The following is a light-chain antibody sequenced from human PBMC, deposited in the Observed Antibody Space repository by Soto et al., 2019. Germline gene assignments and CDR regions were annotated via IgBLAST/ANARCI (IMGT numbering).Light chain of an antibody. Sequence: QSALTQPASVSGSPGQSITISCTGTSRDVGGYSYVSWYQQHPGKALKLMIYDVNNRPSGVSDRFSGSKSGNTASLTISGLQAEDESDYYCSSFTSYSTLVFGGGTKLTVL. CDR2: DVN. V-gene: IGLV2-14*03. J-gene: IGLJ2*01. CDR1: SRDVGGYSY. CDR3: SSFTSYSTLV.